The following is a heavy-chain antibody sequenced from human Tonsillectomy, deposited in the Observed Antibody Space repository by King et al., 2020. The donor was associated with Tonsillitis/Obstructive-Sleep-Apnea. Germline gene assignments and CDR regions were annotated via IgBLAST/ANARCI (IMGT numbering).Heavy chain of an antibody. CDR2: ISSSSSYT. CDR1: GFTFSDYY. J-gene: IGHJ5*02. CDR3: ARDSCSSTSCSFGWFDP. D-gene: IGHD2-2*01. Sequence: HVQLVESGGGLVKPGGSLRLSCAASGFTFSDYYMSWIRQAPGKGLEWVSYISSSSSYTNYADSVKGRFTISRDNAKNSLYLQMNSLRAEDTAVYYCARDSCSSTSCSFGWFDPWGQGTLVTVSS. V-gene: IGHV3-11*05.